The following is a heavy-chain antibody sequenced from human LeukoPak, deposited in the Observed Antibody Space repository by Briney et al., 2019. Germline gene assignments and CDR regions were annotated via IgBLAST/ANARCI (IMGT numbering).Heavy chain of an antibody. V-gene: IGHV3-30*03. J-gene: IGHJ4*02. CDR1: GFTFSSYG. D-gene: IGHD6-13*01. Sequence: PGRSLRLSCAASGFTFSSYGMHWVRQAPGKGLEWVAVISYDGSNKYYADSVKGRFTISRDNAKNSLYLQMNSLRAEDTAVYYCARDKSRSLLDYWGQGTLVTVSS. CDR2: ISYDGSNK. CDR3: ARDKSRSLLDY.